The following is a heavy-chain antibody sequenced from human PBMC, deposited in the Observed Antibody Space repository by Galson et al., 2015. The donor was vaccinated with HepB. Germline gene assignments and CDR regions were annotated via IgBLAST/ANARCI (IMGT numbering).Heavy chain of an antibody. D-gene: IGHD3-3*01. V-gene: IGHV4-59*08. CDR1: GGSISSYY. Sequence: SETLSLTCTVSGGSISSYYWSWIRQPPGKGLEWIGYIYYSGSTNYNPSLKSRVTISVDTSENQFFLKLSSVTAADTAVYYCARLGREWLLYDYYYYMDVWGKGTTVTVSS. CDR2: IYYSGST. CDR3: ARLGREWLLYDYYYYMDV. J-gene: IGHJ6*03.